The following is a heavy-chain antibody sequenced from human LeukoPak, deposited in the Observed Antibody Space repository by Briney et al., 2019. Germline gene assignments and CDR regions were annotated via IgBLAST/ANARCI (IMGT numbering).Heavy chain of an antibody. J-gene: IGHJ4*02. CDR2: ISGGGGPT. V-gene: IGHV3-23*01. D-gene: IGHD6-25*01. Sequence: GGSLRLSCAASGFTFSNYAMSWVRQAPGKGLEWVSAISGGGGPTYYADSVKGRFTISRDNSKNTLYLQMNSLRAEDAAVYGCAKNSGYSWQYFFDYWGQGTLVTVSS. CDR1: GFTFSNYA. CDR3: AKNSGYSWQYFFDY.